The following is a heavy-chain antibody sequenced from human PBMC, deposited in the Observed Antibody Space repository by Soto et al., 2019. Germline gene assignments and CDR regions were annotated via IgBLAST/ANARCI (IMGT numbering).Heavy chain of an antibody. CDR1: GGSINSYY. J-gene: IGHJ4*02. D-gene: IGHD6-13*01. Sequence: SETLSLTCTVSGGSINSYYWNWIRQPPGKGLEWIGYISYSGSTDYNPSLKSRVTISVDTSKNQFSLKLTSVTAADTAVYYCVRYRYSSSSGFDYWGQGTLVNVSS. CDR3: VRYRYSSSSGFDY. V-gene: IGHV4-59*01. CDR2: ISYSGST.